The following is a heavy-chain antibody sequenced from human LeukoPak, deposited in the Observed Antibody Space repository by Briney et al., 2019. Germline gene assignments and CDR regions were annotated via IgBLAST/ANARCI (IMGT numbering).Heavy chain of an antibody. Sequence: GGSLRLSCAASGFTFSSHAMHWVRQAPGKGLEYVSAISSNGGTRYYADSVKGRFTISRDNSKNTLYLQMSSLRVEDTAVYYCVKGRYCSGGSCYDDFDYWGQGTLVTVSS. CDR2: ISSNGGTR. D-gene: IGHD2-15*01. CDR3: VKGRYCSGGSCYDDFDY. V-gene: IGHV3-64D*06. J-gene: IGHJ4*02. CDR1: GFTFSSHA.